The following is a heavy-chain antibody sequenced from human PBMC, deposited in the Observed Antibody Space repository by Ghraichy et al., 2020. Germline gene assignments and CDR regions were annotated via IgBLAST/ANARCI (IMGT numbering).Heavy chain of an antibody. D-gene: IGHD4-23*01. V-gene: IGHV4-4*07. CDR2: IYNDGIT. J-gene: IGHJ5*02. Sequence: SHTLSLTCTVSGGSISSYYGSWIRQPAGKGLEWIGRIYNDGITNYNPALQSRVTMSVDTSKNQYSLKLRSVTAADTAVYYCAANYGVNSWLDPWGQGTLVTVSS. CDR3: AANYGVNSWLDP. CDR1: GGSISSYY.